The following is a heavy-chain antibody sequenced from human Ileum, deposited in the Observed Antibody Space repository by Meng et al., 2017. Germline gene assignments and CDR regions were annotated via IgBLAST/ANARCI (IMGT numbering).Heavy chain of an antibody. CDR2: INTDGTST. D-gene: IGHD2-15*01. CDR1: GMTLSTFW. CDR3: ARPYGSGGSCYSPPDY. Sequence: GGSLRLSCAVSGMTLSTFWVQWVRQAPGKGLVWVSGINTDGTSTTYADSVKGRFTISRNNTKNTVYLQLNSVRAADTAVYYCARPYGSGGSCYSPPDYWGQGTLVTVSS. V-gene: IGHV3-74*01. J-gene: IGHJ4*02.